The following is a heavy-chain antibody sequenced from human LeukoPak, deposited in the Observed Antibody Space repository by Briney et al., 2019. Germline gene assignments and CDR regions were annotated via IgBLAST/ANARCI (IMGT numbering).Heavy chain of an antibody. V-gene: IGHV3-7*01. CDR2: IKQDGSEK. J-gene: IGHJ4*02. CDR1: GFTFSSYW. Sequence: PGGSLRLSCAASGFTFSSYWMSWVRQAPGRGPEWVANIKQDGSEKYYVDSVKGRFTISRDNAKNSLYLQMNSLRAEDTAVYYCAKTEADYGDQYFDYWGQGTLVTVSS. CDR3: AKTEADYGDQYFDY. D-gene: IGHD4-17*01.